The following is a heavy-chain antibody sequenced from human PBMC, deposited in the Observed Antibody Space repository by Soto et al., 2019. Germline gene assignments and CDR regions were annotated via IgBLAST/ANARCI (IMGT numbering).Heavy chain of an antibody. V-gene: IGHV3-15*07. CDR1: GFTFSNAW. CDR3: TTHYDYVWGSYRSFFDY. CDR2: IKSKTDGGTT. Sequence: GGSLRLSCAASGFTFSNAWINWVRQAPGKGLEWVGRIKSKTDGGTTDYAAPVKGRFTISRDDSKNTLYLQMNSLKTEDTAVYYCTTHYDYVWGSYRSFFDYWGQGTLVTVSS. D-gene: IGHD3-16*02. J-gene: IGHJ4*02.